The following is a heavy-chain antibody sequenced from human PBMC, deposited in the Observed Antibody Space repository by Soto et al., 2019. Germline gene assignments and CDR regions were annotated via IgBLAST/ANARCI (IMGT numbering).Heavy chain of an antibody. J-gene: IGHJ4*02. CDR1: AGSISSYY. CDR2: IYYSGST. Sequence: SETLSLTCTVSAGSISSYYWSWIRQPPGKGLEWIGYIYYSGSTNYNPSLKSRVTISVDTSKNQFSLKLSSVTAADTAVYYCARDGYYYDSSGYQRVYYFDYWGQGTLVTVSS. CDR3: ARDGYYYDSSGYQRVYYFDY. V-gene: IGHV4-59*01. D-gene: IGHD3-22*01.